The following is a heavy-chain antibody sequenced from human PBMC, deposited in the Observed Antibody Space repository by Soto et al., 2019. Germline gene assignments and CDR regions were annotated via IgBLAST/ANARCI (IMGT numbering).Heavy chain of an antibody. Sequence: GGSLGLSCAACRFTFSTYGMSGVRQEPGTGLEWVSAISDRGGSTSYADSVKGRFTISRDNSKNTLYLQMNSLRAEDTAVYYCAKDAIATPHYYYGLDVWGQGITVTVSS. CDR2: ISDRGGST. D-gene: IGHD2-15*01. CDR1: RFTFSTYG. V-gene: IGHV3-23*01. J-gene: IGHJ6*02. CDR3: AKDAIATPHYYYGLDV.